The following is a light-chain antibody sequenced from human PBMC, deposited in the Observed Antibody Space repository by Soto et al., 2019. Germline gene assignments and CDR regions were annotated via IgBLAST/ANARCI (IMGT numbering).Light chain of an antibody. J-gene: IGKJ1*01. CDR2: GAS. Sequence: EIVMTQSPATLSVSPGERATLSCRASQSVSTNLAWYQQKPGQGPRLLISGASTRTTGVPDRFSGTGSGTEFTLTISSLQSEDFAVYYCQHYKNWPLTFGQGTKVDI. CDR1: QSVSTN. V-gene: IGKV3-15*01. CDR3: QHYKNWPLT.